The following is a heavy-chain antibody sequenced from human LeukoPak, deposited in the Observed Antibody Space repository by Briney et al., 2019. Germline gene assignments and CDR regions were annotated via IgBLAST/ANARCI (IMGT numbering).Heavy chain of an antibody. CDR3: ARYGRPYLGSGWYYFDY. Sequence: SETLSLTCTLSGASIRSYYWTWIRQSPGKGLEWIGYIYYSGSTNYNPSLKSRVTISVDTSKNQFSLKLSSVTAADTAVYYCARYGRPYLGSGWYYFDYWGQGSLVTVSS. CDR1: GASIRSYY. J-gene: IGHJ4*02. CDR2: IYYSGST. D-gene: IGHD6-19*01. V-gene: IGHV4-59*08.